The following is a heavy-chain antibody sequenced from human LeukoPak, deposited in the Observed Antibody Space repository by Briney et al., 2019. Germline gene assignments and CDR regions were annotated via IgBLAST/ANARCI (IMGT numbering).Heavy chain of an antibody. D-gene: IGHD4-23*01. Sequence: PSETLSLTCAVYGGSFSGYYWSWIRQPPGKGLEWIGEINHSGSTNYNPSLKSRVTISVDTSKNQFSLKLSSVTAADTAVYYCARERGLRYYGGDDRGQGTLVTVSS. V-gene: IGHV4-34*01. J-gene: IGHJ4*02. CDR3: ARERGLRYYGGDD. CDR1: GGSFSGYY. CDR2: INHSGST.